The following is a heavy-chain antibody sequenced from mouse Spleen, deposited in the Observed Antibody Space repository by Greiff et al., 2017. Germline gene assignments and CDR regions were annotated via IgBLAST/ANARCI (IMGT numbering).Heavy chain of an antibody. CDR1: GYTFTDYY. D-gene: IGHD3-1*01. CDR2: INPNNGGT. J-gene: IGHJ4*01. CDR3: ARSGGGNAMDY. V-gene: IGHV1-26*01. Sequence: EVQLQQSGPELVKPGASVKISCKASGYTFTDYYMNWVKQSHGKSLEWIGDINPNNGGTSYNQKFKGKATLTVDKSSSTAYMELRSLTSEDSAVYYCARSGGGNAMDYGGQGTSVTVSS.